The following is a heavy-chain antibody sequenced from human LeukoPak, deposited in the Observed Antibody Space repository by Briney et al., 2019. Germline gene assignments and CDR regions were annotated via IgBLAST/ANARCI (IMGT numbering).Heavy chain of an antibody. J-gene: IGHJ4*02. V-gene: IGHV1-18*01. Sequence: ASVNVSCKASGYTFTSYGISWVRQAPGQGLEWMGWISAYNGNTNYAQKLQGRVTMTTDTSTSTAYMELRSLRSDDTAVYYCASAYDFSSPFDYWGQGTLVTVSS. CDR3: ASAYDFSSPFDY. CDR2: ISAYNGNT. CDR1: GYTFTSYG. D-gene: IGHD3-3*01.